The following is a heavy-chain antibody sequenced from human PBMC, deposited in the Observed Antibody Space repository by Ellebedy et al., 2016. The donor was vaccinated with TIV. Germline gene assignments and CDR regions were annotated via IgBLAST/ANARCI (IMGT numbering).Heavy chain of an antibody. J-gene: IGHJ4*02. Sequence: SETLSLTXAVYGGSFSGFYWSWVRQPPGQGLEWIGEINQSGSTNYNPSLKSRVTLSVDTSKNQFSLKVSSVTAADTAIYYCARGRDYGGNSGYSDYWGQGTLVTVSS. CDR1: GGSFSGFY. V-gene: IGHV4-34*01. D-gene: IGHD4-23*01. CDR3: ARGRDYGGNSGYSDY. CDR2: INQSGST.